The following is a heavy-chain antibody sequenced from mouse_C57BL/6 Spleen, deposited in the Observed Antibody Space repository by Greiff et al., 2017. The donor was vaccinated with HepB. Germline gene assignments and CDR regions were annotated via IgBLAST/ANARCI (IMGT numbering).Heavy chain of an antibody. CDR2: IHPNSGST. CDR1: GYTFTSYW. J-gene: IGHJ2*01. V-gene: IGHV1-64*01. CDR3: ARWGTAQATGY. D-gene: IGHD3-2*02. Sequence: QIQLQQSGAELVKPGASVKLSCKASGYTFTSYWMHWVKQRPGQGLEWIGMIHPNSGSTNYNEKFKSKATLTVDKSSSTAYMQLSSLTSEDSAVYYCARWGTAQATGYWGQGTTLTVSS.